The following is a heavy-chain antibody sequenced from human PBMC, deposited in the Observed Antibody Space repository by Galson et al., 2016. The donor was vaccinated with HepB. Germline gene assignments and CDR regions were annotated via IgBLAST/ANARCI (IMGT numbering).Heavy chain of an antibody. CDR3: ARDPADYGFSGSTIDY. J-gene: IGHJ4*02. D-gene: IGHD3-22*01. V-gene: IGHV3-21*01. CDR1: GFSFKLFT. Sequence: SLRLSCAASGFSFKLFTISWVRQAPGKGPEWLSSINPSGSQIFYSESVRGRFTISRDNANNSLYLHMSSLRVDDTAVYYCARDPADYGFSGSTIDYWGQGSLVTVSS. CDR2: INPSGSQI.